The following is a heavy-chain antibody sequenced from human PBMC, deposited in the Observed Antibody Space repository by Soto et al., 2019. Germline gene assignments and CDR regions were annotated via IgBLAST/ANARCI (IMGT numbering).Heavy chain of an antibody. V-gene: IGHV1-3*01. Sequence: ASVKVSCKASGYTFTSYAMHWVRQAPGQRLEWMGWINAGNGNTKYSQKFQGRVTITRDTSASTAYMELSSLRSEDTAVYYCARDKATDGYNTHFDYWGQGTLVTVSS. CDR2: INAGNGNT. J-gene: IGHJ4*02. CDR3: ARDKATDGYNTHFDY. CDR1: GYTFTSYA. D-gene: IGHD5-12*01.